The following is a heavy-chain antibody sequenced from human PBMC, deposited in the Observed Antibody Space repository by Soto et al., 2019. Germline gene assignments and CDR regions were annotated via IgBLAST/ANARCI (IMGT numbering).Heavy chain of an antibody. Sequence: SETLSLTCTVSGGSISSGDYYWSWIRQPPGKGLEWIGYIYYSGSTYCNPSLKSRVTISVDTSKNQFSLKLSSVTAADTAVYYCARRGSSWYGVDYWGQGTLVTVSS. CDR2: IYYSGST. D-gene: IGHD6-13*01. V-gene: IGHV4-30-4*01. CDR3: ARRGSSWYGVDY. J-gene: IGHJ4*02. CDR1: GGSISSGDYY.